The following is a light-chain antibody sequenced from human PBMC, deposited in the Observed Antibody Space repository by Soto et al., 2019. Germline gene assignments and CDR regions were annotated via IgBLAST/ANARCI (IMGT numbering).Light chain of an antibody. CDR2: GAS. V-gene: IGKV1-8*01. J-gene: IGKJ4*01. Sequence: IQMTQSPSSLSASVGDRVTITCRTSQSISRYLNWYQQKPGRAPKLLIYGASTLESGVPSRFSGSGSGTDFTLTISCLQSEDFATYYCQQYYSYPLTFGGGTKVDIK. CDR3: QQYYSYPLT. CDR1: QSISRY.